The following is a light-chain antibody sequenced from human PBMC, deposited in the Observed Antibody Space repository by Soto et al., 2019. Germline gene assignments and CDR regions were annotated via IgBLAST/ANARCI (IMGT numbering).Light chain of an antibody. J-gene: IGKJ4*01. CDR1: QSISYW. CDR2: TAS. V-gene: IGKV1-5*03. CDR3: QQYDGYSGLT. Sequence: DIPLTQSPSTLSASVGDRVPSTCRASQSISYWLAWYQQKAGKAPKLLIYTASNLNSGVPSRFSGSGSGTEFTLTISILQPDDFATYHCQQYDGYSGLTFGGGTKVEIK.